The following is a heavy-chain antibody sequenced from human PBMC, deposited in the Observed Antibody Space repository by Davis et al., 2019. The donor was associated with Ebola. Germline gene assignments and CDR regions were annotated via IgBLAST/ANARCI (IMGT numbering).Heavy chain of an antibody. Sequence: GESLKISCAASGFTFSNHWMHWVRQAPGKGLVWVSRVNSDGSRATYADSVKGRFTISRDNGKNTLYLQMNSLRAEDTAVYYCAREGQGLPLDYWGQGTLVTVSS. CDR3: AREGQGLPLDY. J-gene: IGHJ4*02. V-gene: IGHV3-74*01. CDR1: GFTFSNHW. CDR2: VNSDGSRA. D-gene: IGHD3-16*01.